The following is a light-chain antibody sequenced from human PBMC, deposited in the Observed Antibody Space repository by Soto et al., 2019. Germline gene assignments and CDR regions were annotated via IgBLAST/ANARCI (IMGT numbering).Light chain of an antibody. Sequence: SYELTQPPSVSVSPGQTARITCSGDALPKQYAYWYQQKPGQAPVLVIYKDSERHSGIPERFSGSSSGTTVTLTISGVQAEDEADYYCQSADSSGTSLVFGTGTKVTVL. CDR1: ALPKQY. CDR3: QSADSSGTSLV. J-gene: IGLJ1*01. V-gene: IGLV3-25*03. CDR2: KDS.